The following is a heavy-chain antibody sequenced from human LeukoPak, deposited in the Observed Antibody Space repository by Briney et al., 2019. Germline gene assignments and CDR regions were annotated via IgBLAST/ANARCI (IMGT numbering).Heavy chain of an antibody. CDR2: IYPGDSGT. CDR1: GYSFTSYW. Sequence: GESLKISCKGSGYSFTSYWIGWVRQLPGKGLEWMGIIYPGDSGTRYSPSFQGQVTISADKSISTAYLQWSGLKASDTAMYYCARHIIVGGYDSNWFDPWGQGTLVTVSS. D-gene: IGHD5-12*01. V-gene: IGHV5-51*01. CDR3: ARHIIVGGYDSNWFDP. J-gene: IGHJ5*02.